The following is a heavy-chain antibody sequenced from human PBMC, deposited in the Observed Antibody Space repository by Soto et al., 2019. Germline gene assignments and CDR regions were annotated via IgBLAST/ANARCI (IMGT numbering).Heavy chain of an antibody. J-gene: IGHJ4*02. V-gene: IGHV3-66*01. Sequence: PGGSLRLSCTASGFTVSNTYLSWVRQAPGKGLEWVSAVYADGSTHYADSVKGRFTISRDNSKNTLYLQMYNLRAEDTAVYYCKRDPSDSSHGDYWGQGPLVTVSS. D-gene: IGHD3-22*01. CDR2: VYADGST. CDR3: KRDPSDSSHGDY. CDR1: GFTVSNTY.